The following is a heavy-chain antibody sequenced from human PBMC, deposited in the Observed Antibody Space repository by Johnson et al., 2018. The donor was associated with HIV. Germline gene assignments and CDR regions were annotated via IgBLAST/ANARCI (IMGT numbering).Heavy chain of an antibody. J-gene: IGHJ3*02. CDR2: ISSSGSTI. CDR3: ARARAGAFDI. D-gene: IGHD6-19*01. CDR1: GFTVSSNY. Sequence: MMLVESGGGLVQPGGSLRVSCAASGFTVSSNYMSWVRQAPGKGLEWVSYISSSGSTIYYADSVKGRFTISRDNSKNTLYLQMNSLRPEDTAVYYCARARAGAFDIWGQGTMVTVSS. V-gene: IGHV3-48*01.